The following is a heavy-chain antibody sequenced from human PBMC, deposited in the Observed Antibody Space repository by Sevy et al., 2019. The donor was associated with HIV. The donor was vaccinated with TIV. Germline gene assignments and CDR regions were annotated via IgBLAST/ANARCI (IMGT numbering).Heavy chain of an antibody. J-gene: IGHJ5*02. CDR3: AGDRKAAAGTEDNWFDP. CDR2: IYYSGST. V-gene: IGHV4-59*01. Sequence: SETLSLTCTVSGGSISSYYWSWIRQPPGKGLEWIGYIYYSGSTNYNPSLKSRVTISVDTSKNQFSLKLSSVTTADTAVYYCAGDRKAAAGTEDNWFDPWGQGTLVTVSS. D-gene: IGHD6-13*01. CDR1: GGSISSYY.